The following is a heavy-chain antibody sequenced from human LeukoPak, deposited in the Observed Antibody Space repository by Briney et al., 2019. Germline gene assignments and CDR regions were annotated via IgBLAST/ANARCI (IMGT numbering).Heavy chain of an antibody. CDR2: ISSSSSYI. J-gene: IGHJ6*03. D-gene: IGHD3-10*01. CDR3: AKDGGLWFGELFGHYYYYYMDV. CDR1: GFTFSSYS. V-gene: IGHV3-21*04. Sequence: GGSLRLSCAASGFTFSSYSMNWVRQAPGKGLEWVSSISSSSSYIYYADSVKGRFTISRDNAKNSLYLQMNSLRAEDTAVYYCAKDGGLWFGELFGHYYYYYMDVWGKGTTVTISS.